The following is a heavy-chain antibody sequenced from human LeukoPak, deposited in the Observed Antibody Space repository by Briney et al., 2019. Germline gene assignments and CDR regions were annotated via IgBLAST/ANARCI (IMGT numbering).Heavy chain of an antibody. J-gene: IGHJ4*02. CDR2: IKQDGSEK. CDR1: GSTFSSYW. V-gene: IGHV3-7*01. D-gene: IGHD5-24*01. Sequence: GGSLRLSCAASGSTFSSYWMSWVRQAPGKGLEWVANIKQDGSEKYYVDSVKGRFTISRDNAKNSLYLQMNSLRAEDTAVYYCARWGEVAFPYYFDYWGQGTLVTVSS. CDR3: ARWGEVAFPYYFDY.